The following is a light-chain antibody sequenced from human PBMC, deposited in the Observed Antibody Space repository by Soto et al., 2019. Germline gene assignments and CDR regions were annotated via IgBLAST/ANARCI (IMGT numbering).Light chain of an antibody. CDR2: ASS. CDR1: QSIYSS. CDR3: QQSYSAPYT. V-gene: IGKV1-39*01. Sequence: DIQMTQSPSSLSASVGDRVTITCRASQSIYSSLNWYHQKPGKAPNLLIYASSNLQSGVPSRFSGSGSGTDFTLSISSLQPEDCATYYCQQSYSAPYTFGQGTKLEI. J-gene: IGKJ2*01.